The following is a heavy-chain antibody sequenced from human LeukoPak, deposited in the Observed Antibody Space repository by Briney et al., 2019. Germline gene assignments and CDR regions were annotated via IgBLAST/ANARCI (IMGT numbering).Heavy chain of an antibody. CDR3: ARHSDCGGDCPFDY. V-gene: IGHV5-51*01. D-gene: IGHD2-21*02. Sequence: GASLKISCKASGYNLVSYWIAWVRKMPGRGLGWMGVIYPGDSEGRYSSSFQGQVTISVDKSINSAYLQWSSLKASDTAMYYCARHSDCGGDCPFDYWGQGTLVTVSS. CDR1: GYNLVSYW. J-gene: IGHJ4*02. CDR2: IYPGDSEG.